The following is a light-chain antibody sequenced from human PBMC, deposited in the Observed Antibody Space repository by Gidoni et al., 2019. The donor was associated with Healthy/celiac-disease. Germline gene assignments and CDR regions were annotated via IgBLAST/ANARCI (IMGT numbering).Light chain of an antibody. Sequence: EIVLTQSPATLSLSPGERATLSCRASQSVSSYLAWYQQKPGQAPRLLIYDASNRATGIPARFSGSGSGTDFTLTISSLEPEDFAVYYCQQRSNWPPKDTFXXXTKLEIK. V-gene: IGKV3-11*01. CDR1: QSVSSY. CDR3: QQRSNWPPKDT. J-gene: IGKJ2*01. CDR2: DAS.